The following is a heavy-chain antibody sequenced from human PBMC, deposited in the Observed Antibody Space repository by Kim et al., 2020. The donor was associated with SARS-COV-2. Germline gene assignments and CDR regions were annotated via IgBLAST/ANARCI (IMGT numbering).Heavy chain of an antibody. CDR1: GFTFSNHN. CDR2: ISGTSATI. Sequence: GGSLRLSCAASGFTFSNHNMNWVRQAPGKGLEWVSYISGTSATIHYADSVKGRFTISRDNAKNSLYLQMNSLRDEDSAVYYCARAVVGGNWLYYFDYWGQGTLVTVSS. CDR3: ARAVVGGNWLYYFDY. J-gene: IGHJ4*02. V-gene: IGHV3-48*02. D-gene: IGHD1-26*01.